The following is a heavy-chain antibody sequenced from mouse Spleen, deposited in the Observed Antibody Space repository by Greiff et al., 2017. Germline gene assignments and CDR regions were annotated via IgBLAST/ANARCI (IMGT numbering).Heavy chain of an antibody. Sequence: QVHVKQPGTELVKPGASVKLSCKASGYTFTSYWMHWVKQRPGQGLEWIGNINPSNGGTNYNEKFKSKATLTVDKSSSTAYMQLSSLTSEDSAVYYCAREGIYYDYGVPFAYWGQGTLVTVSA. D-gene: IGHD2-4*01. CDR2: INPSNGGT. CDR1: GYTFTSYW. V-gene: IGHV1-53*01. CDR3: AREGIYYDYGVPFAY. J-gene: IGHJ3*01.